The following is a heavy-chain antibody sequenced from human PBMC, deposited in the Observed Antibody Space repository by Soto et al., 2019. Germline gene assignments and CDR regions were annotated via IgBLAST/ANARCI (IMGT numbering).Heavy chain of an antibody. D-gene: IGHD1-1*01. CDR2: IYSSGST. Sequence: SETLSLTCSVSGGSISPSYWSWIRQPAGKGLEWIGRIYSSGSTNYNPSLKSRVTMSVAASKNKFSLKLTSVAAADTATDYCARGGVVIIPTATALDYWGQGTLVTVSS. CDR3: ARGGVVIIPTATALDY. J-gene: IGHJ4*01. V-gene: IGHV4-4*07. CDR1: GGSISPSY.